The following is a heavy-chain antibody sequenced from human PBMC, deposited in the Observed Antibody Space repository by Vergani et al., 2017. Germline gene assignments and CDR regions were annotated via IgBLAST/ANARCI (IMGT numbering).Heavy chain of an antibody. V-gene: IGHV1-2*02. CDR3: ARDTRWASVGATGNWFDP. D-gene: IGHD1-26*01. J-gene: IGHJ5*02. Sequence: QVQLVQSGAEVKKPGASVKVSCKASGYTFTGYYMHWVRQAPGQGLEWMGWINPNSGGTNYAQKLQGRVTMTTDTSTNTAYMELRSLRSDDTAVYYCARDTRWASVGATGNWFDPWGQGTLVTVSS. CDR1: GYTFTGYY. CDR2: INPNSGGT.